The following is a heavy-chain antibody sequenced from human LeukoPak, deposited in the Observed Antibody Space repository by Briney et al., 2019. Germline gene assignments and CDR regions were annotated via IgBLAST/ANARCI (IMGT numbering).Heavy chain of an antibody. Sequence: ASVKVSCKASGYTFTSYAMNWVRQAPGQGLEWMGWINTNTGNPTYAQGFTGRFVFSLGTSVSTAYLQISSLKAEDTAVYYCARRGDSSSWYTTYYFDYWGQGTLVTVSS. D-gene: IGHD6-13*01. CDR2: INTNTGNP. CDR1: GYTFTSYA. J-gene: IGHJ4*02. CDR3: ARRGDSSSWYTTYYFDY. V-gene: IGHV7-4-1*02.